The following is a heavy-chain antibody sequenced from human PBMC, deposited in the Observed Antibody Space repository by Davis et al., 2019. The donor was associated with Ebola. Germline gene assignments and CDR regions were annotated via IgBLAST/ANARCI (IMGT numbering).Heavy chain of an antibody. CDR1: GGSISSHY. D-gene: IGHD4-23*01. V-gene: IGHV4-59*08. J-gene: IGHJ2*01. CDR3: ARRVTTVVIDYWYFDL. Sequence: ESLKISCTVSGGSISSHYWSWVRQPPGKGLEWIGSIYHSGSTYYNPSLKSRVTISVDTSKNQFSLKLNSVTAADTAVYYCARRVTTVVIDYWYFDLWGRGTLVTVSS. CDR2: IYHSGST.